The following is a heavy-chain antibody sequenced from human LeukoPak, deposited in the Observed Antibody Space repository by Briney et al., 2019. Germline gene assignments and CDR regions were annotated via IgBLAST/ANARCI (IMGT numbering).Heavy chain of an antibody. CDR3: ARDRYCSSTSCSYYYYYGMDV. J-gene: IGHJ6*01. D-gene: IGHD2-2*01. CDR2: ISAYNGNT. CDR1: GYTFTSYG. V-gene: IGHV1-18*01. Sequence: ASGKVSCKASGYTFTSYGISWVRQAPGQGLEWMGWISAYNGNTNYAQKLQGRVTMTTDTSTSTAYMELRSLRSDDTTVYYCARDRYCSSTSCSYYYYYGMDVWGQGTTVTVSS.